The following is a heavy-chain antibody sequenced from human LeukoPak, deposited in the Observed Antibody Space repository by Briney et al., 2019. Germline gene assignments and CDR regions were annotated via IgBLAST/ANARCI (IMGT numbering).Heavy chain of an antibody. J-gene: IGHJ4*02. CDR3: ARAGHVDTAMVLNY. CDR1: GGSFSGYY. Sequence: SETLSLTCAVYGGSFSGYYWSWIRQPPGKGLEWIGEINHSGSTNYNPSLKSRVTISVDTSKNQFSLKLSSVTAADTAVYYCARAGHVDTAMVLNYWGQGTLVTVSS. D-gene: IGHD5-18*01. V-gene: IGHV4-34*01. CDR2: INHSGST.